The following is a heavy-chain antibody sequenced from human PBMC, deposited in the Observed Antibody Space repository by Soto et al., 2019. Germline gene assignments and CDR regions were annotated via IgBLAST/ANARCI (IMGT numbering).Heavy chain of an antibody. CDR2: IYPGDSDT. V-gene: IGHV5-51*01. CDR3: ARRENDYYYYGMDV. J-gene: IGHJ6*02. Sequence: GESLKISCKGSGYTFTNYWIGWVRQMPGEGLEWMGIIYPGDSDTNYSPSFQGHVTISADKSISTAYLQWSSLKASDTAMYYCARRENDYYYYGMDVWGQGTTVTVSS. CDR1: GYTFTNYW.